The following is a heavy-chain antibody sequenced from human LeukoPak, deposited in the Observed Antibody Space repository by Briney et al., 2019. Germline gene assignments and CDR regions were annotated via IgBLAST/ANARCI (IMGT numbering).Heavy chain of an antibody. CDR2: IQSKTDGGTT. D-gene: IGHD3-10*01. V-gene: IGHV3-15*01. CDR1: GFTFSNTW. CDR3: ATLTVRGVINI. Sequence: GGSLRLSCAAPGFTFSNTWKNWVRQAPGKGLEWVGRIQSKTDGGTTGYAAPVKGRFTISRDDSKTTLYLQMNSLKTEDTAVYYCATLTVRGVINIWGQGTLVTVSS. J-gene: IGHJ4*02.